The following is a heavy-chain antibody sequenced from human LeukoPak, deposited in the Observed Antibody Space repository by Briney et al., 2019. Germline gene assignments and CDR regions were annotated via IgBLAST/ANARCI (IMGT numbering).Heavy chain of an antibody. CDR2: VSSSGGT. D-gene: IGHD6-13*01. Sequence: KPSETLSLTCTVPGGSVTSHYWSWIRLPPENRLEWIGFVSSSGGTNYHPSLESRLTMSLDTSKNQVSLSLSSVTAADTAVYYCARQLRSGSSWYFDHWGQGTLVTVSS. V-gene: IGHV4-59*08. CDR1: GGSVTSHY. CDR3: ARQLRSGSSWYFDH. J-gene: IGHJ4*02.